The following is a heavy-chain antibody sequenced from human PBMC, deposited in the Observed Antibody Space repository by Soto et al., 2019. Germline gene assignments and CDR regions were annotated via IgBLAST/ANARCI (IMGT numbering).Heavy chain of an antibody. D-gene: IGHD6-13*01. CDR1: GGSISSYY. Sequence: PSETLSLTCTVSGGSISSYYWSWIRQPAGKGLEWIGRIYTSGSTNYNPSLKSRVTMSVDTSKNQFSLKLSSVTAADTAVYYCARGPVRAAAAVPSWFDPWGQGTLVTVSS. CDR3: ARGPVRAAAAVPSWFDP. V-gene: IGHV4-4*07. CDR2: IYTSGST. J-gene: IGHJ5*02.